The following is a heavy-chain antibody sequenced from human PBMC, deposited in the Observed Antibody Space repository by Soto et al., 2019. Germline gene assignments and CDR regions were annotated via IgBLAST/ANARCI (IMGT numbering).Heavy chain of an antibody. Sequence: GGSLRLSCAASGFTFSSYSMNWVRQAPGKGLEWVSSISSSSSYIYYADSVKGRFTISRDNAKNSLYLQMNSLRAEDTAVYYCARVGATIQGYYYYGMDVWGQGTTVTVSS. CDR2: ISSSSSYI. CDR1: GFTFSSYS. CDR3: ARVGATIQGYYYYGMDV. J-gene: IGHJ6*02. V-gene: IGHV3-21*01. D-gene: IGHD5-12*01.